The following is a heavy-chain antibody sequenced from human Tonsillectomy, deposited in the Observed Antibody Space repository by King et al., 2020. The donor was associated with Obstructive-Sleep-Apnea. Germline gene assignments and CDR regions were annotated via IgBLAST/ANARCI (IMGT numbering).Heavy chain of an antibody. CDR1: GFTFDDYG. J-gene: IGHJ4*02. V-gene: IGHV3-43D*03. D-gene: IGHD4-17*01. Sequence: EVQLVESGGVVVQPGGSLRLSCAASGFTFDDYGMHWVRQSPGKGLEWVSLIMWNVGSTHYADSVEGRFTISRDNSKNSLYLQMNSLRPEDSALYYCAKDENGDYGAIGYWGQGTLVTVAS. CDR2: IMWNVGST. CDR3: AKDENGDYGAIGY.